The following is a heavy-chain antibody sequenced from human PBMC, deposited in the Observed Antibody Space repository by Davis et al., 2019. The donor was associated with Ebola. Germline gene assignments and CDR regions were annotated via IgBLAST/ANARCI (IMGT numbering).Heavy chain of an antibody. D-gene: IGHD1-14*01. CDR1: GFTFSSYA. J-gene: IGHJ6*02. CDR3: ARKPIAENYYYYGMDV. V-gene: IGHV3-30*04. CDR2: ISYDGSNK. Sequence: GGSLRLSCAASGFTFSSYAMHWVRQAPGKGLEWVAVISYDGSNKYYADSVKGRFTISRDNSKNTLYLQMNSLRAEDTAVYYCARKPIAENYYYYGMDVWGQGTTVTVSS.